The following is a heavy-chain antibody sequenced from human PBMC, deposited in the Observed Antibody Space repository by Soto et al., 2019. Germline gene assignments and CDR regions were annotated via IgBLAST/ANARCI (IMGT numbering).Heavy chain of an antibody. CDR3: ARLDVIITEAHFDY. CDR2: IYYGGST. CDR1: GASISSTSYS. Sequence: QLQLQESGPGLVKPSETLSLTCSVSGASISSTSYSWGWIRQTPGKGLEWVGTIYYGGSTYYNPSLKSRVTMSEDTSHNQFSLKVSSVTAADTAVYYCARLDVIITEAHFDYWGQGTLVTVSS. D-gene: IGHD2-2*03. J-gene: IGHJ4*02. V-gene: IGHV4-39*01.